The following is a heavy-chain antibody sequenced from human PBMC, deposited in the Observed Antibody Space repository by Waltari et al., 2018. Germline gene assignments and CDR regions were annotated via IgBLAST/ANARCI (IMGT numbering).Heavy chain of an antibody. CDR2: INPNSGGT. V-gene: IGHV1-2*02. CDR3: ARGHRAAFLQWQPVGY. CDR1: GYTFTGYY. J-gene: IGHJ4*02. Sequence: QVQLVQSGAEVKKPGASVKVSCKASGYTFTGYYLHWVRQAPGQGLEWMGWINPNSGGTNYAQKLQGRVTMTRDTSISTAYMELSRLRSDDTAVYYCARGHRAAFLQWQPVGYWGQGTLVTVSS. D-gene: IGHD6-19*01.